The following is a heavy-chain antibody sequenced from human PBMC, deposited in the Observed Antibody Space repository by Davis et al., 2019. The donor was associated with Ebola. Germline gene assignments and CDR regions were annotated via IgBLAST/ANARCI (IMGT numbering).Heavy chain of an antibody. Sequence: AASVKVSCKASGYTFTSYAMHWVRQAPGQRLEWMGWINAGNGNTKYSQKFQGRVTITRDTSASTAYMELSSLRSEDTAVYYCARDRPRWPYDYIWGSYRGGYEVGGGMDVWGQGTTVTVSS. CDR1: GYTFTSYA. CDR2: INAGNGNT. D-gene: IGHD3-16*02. J-gene: IGHJ6*02. V-gene: IGHV1-3*01. CDR3: ARDRPRWPYDYIWGSYRGGYEVGGGMDV.